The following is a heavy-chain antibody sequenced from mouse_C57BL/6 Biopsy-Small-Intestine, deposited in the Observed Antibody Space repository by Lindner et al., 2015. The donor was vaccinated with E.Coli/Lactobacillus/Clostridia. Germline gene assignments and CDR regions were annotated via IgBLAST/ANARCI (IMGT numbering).Heavy chain of an antibody. D-gene: IGHD2-3*01. V-gene: IGHV1-39*01. CDR3: APHGFYPFTF. Sequence: VQLQESGPEVVKPGGSVKISCKASGYSFTDFNMHWVKQKNGKSLEWIGVINPNYGTTNYNQKFKDKATLTVDRSSNTASMQLNSLTSEDSAVYYCAPHGFYPFTFWGQGTLVTVS. CDR1: GYSFTDFN. CDR2: INPNYGTT. J-gene: IGHJ3*01.